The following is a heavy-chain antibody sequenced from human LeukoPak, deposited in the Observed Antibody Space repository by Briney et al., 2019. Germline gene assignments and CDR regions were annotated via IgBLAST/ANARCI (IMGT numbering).Heavy chain of an antibody. J-gene: IGHJ4*02. V-gene: IGHV4-30-2*01. CDR1: GGSISSGGYS. Sequence: SQTLSLTCAVSGGSISSGGYSWSWIRQPPGKGLEWIGYIYHSGSTYYNPSPKSRVTISVDRSKNQFSLKLSSVTAADTDVYYCARDAGVGYFDYWGQGTLVTVSS. CDR3: ARDAGVGYFDY. D-gene: IGHD1-26*01. CDR2: IYHSGST.